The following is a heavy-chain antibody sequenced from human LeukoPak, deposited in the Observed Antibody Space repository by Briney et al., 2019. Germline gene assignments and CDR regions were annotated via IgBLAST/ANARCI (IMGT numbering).Heavy chain of an antibody. J-gene: IGHJ4*02. CDR1: GFTVSRNY. Sequence: PGGSLRLSCAACGFTVSRNYVNWVRQAPGKGLEWVSVIYSGGSTNYADSVKGRFTISRDNSKNTLYLQMNSLRAEDTAVYYCIHGYTLDFWGQGTLVTVSS. CDR3: IHGYTLDF. V-gene: IGHV3-53*01. CDR2: IYSGGST. D-gene: IGHD5-18*01.